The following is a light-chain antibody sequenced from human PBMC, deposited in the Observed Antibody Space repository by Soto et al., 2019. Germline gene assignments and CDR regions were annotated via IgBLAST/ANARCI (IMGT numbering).Light chain of an antibody. V-gene: IGKV3-20*01. CDR2: GSY. CDR1: QSVSSSY. J-gene: IGKJ2*01. Sequence: EIVLTQSPGTLSLSPGETATLSCGASQSVSSSYLAWYQQKPGQAPRLLVYGSYHRATGIADRFSGSGSGTDFTLTISRLEPEDFAVYYCQQYSSSYDTSLYTFGQGTKVDIK. CDR3: QQYSSSYDTSLYT.